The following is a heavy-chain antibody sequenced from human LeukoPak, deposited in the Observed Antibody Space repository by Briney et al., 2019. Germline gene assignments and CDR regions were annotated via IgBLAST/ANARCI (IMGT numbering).Heavy chain of an antibody. CDR3: ARRDPAMVNFDY. D-gene: IGHD5-18*01. CDR2: IYYSGST. Sequence: SETLSLTCTVSGGSISSGDYYWSWIRQPPGKGLEWIGYIYYSGSTYYNPSLKSRVTISVDTSKNQFSLKLSSVTAADTAVYYGARRDPAMVNFDYWGQGTLVTVSS. CDR1: GGSISSGDYY. J-gene: IGHJ4*02. V-gene: IGHV4-30-4*08.